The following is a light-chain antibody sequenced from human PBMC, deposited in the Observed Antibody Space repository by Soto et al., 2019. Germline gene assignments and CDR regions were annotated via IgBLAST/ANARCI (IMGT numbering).Light chain of an antibody. CDR2: GAS. CDR1: ERVNRF. CDR3: QQYNSWPRT. V-gene: IGKV3-15*01. J-gene: IGKJ1*01. Sequence: EIVMTQSPGPLSVSPGDGATLSCRASERVNRFLAWYQHKPGQAPRLLIYGASTRAAGVPVRFSGSGSVTEFTLTISSLQSEDLAVYYCQQYNSWPRTFGQGTKVEIK.